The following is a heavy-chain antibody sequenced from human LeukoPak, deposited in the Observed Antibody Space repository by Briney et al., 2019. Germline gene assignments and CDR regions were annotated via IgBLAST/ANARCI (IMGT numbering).Heavy chain of an antibody. D-gene: IGHD5-18*01. CDR1: GGYISSGGYS. V-gene: IGHV4-30-2*01. J-gene: IGHJ4*02. CDR3: ARVGDSGYSYGHLDY. Sequence: SQTLSLTCAVSGGYISSGGYSWSWIRQPPGKGLEWIGDIYHSGSTYYNPSLKSRVTISVDTSKNQFSLKLSSVTAADTAVYYCARVGDSGYSYGHLDYWGQGTLVTVSS. CDR2: IYHSGST.